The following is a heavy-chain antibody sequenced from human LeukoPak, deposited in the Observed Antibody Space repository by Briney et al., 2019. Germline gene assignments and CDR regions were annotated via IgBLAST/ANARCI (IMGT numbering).Heavy chain of an antibody. V-gene: IGHV3-7*01. D-gene: IGHD3-10*01. J-gene: IGHJ4*02. CDR2: MDPSGSQK. Sequence: GGSLRLSCAASGFTFNRSWLNWVRQAPGRGLEWVANMDPSGSQKRYVDSVRGRFTISKDNPGTSLYLEMNSLRTEDTAIYYCAIWASGNYWGQGTLVTVSS. CDR3: AIWASGNY. CDR1: GFTFNRSW.